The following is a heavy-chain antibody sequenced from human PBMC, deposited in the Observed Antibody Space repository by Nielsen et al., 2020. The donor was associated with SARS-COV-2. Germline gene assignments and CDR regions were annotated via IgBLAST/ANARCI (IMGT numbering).Heavy chain of an antibody. CDR2: NYYSGST. Sequence: SETLSLTCTVSGGSISSGGYYWSWIRQHPGKGLEWIGYNYYSGSTYYNPSLKSRVTISVDTSKNQFSLKLSSVTAADTAVYYCARVIRITIFGVVGWFDPWSQGTLVTVSS. J-gene: IGHJ5*02. CDR1: GGSISSGGYY. D-gene: IGHD3-3*01. CDR3: ARVIRITIFGVVGWFDP. V-gene: IGHV4-31*03.